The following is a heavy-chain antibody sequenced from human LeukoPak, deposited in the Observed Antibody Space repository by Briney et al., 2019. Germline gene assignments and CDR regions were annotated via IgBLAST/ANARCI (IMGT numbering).Heavy chain of an antibody. CDR2: INHSGST. V-gene: IGHV4-34*01. J-gene: IGHJ6*03. Sequence: SETLSLTCAVYGGSFSGYYWSWIRQPPGKGLEWIGEINHSGSTNYNPSLKSRVTISVDTSKNQFSLKLSSVTAADTAVYYCATRTTVVTGGYYYYMDVWGKGTTVTVSS. CDR3: ATRTTVVTGGYYYYMDV. D-gene: IGHD4-23*01. CDR1: GGSFSGYY.